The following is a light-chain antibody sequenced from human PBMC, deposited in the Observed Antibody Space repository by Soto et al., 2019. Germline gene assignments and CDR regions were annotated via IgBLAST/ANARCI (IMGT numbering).Light chain of an antibody. J-gene: IGKJ4*01. CDR1: QDINNW. CDR3: QQANSFPLT. CDR2: TTS. V-gene: IGKV1D-12*01. Sequence: DIQVTQSPSSVSASVGARVTITCRASQDINNWLAWYQQKPGKAPKLLIYTTSNLQSGVPSRFSGSGSGTDFTLTINSLQPEDFATYYCQQANSFPLTFGGGTKVEIK.